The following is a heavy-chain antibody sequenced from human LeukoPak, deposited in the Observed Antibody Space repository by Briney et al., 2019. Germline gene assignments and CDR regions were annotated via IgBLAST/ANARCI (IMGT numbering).Heavy chain of an antibody. CDR1: GFTFSSYS. J-gene: IGHJ5*02. V-gene: IGHV3-21*01. CDR2: ISSSSSYI. Sequence: GGSLRLSCAASGFTFSSYSMNWVRQAPGKGLEWVSSISSSSSYIYYADSVKGRFTISRDNAKNSLYLRMNSLRAEDTAVYYCARDIPTHCRGGSCHGTPWFDPWGQGTLVTVSS. D-gene: IGHD2-15*01. CDR3: ARDIPTHCRGGSCHGTPWFDP.